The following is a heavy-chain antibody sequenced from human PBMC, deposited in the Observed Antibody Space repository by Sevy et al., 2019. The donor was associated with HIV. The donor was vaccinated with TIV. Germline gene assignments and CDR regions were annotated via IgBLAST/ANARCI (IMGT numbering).Heavy chain of an antibody. CDR3: SFSGSWYGWFDP. D-gene: IGHD6-13*01. Sequence: GGSLRLSCSASGFTFSSYAMHWVRQAPGKGLEYVSAISSNGGSTYYADSVKGRFTISRDNSKNTLYLQMSSLRAEDTAVYYCSFSGSWYGWFDPWGQGTLVTVSS. J-gene: IGHJ5*02. V-gene: IGHV3-64D*06. CDR1: GFTFSSYA. CDR2: ISSNGGST.